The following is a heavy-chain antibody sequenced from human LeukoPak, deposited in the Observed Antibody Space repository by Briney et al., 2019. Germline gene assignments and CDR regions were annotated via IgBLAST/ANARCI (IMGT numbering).Heavy chain of an antibody. CDR3: AKTHYGSGSYSAYFDY. CDR2: ISWNSGSI. CDR1: GFTFDDHA. D-gene: IGHD3-10*01. Sequence: GRSLRLSCAASGFTFDDHAMHWVRQAPGKGLEWVSGISWNSGSIGYADSVKGRFTISRDNAKNSLYLQMNSLRAEDTALYYCAKTHYGSGSYSAYFDYWGQGTLVTVSS. V-gene: IGHV3-9*01. J-gene: IGHJ4*02.